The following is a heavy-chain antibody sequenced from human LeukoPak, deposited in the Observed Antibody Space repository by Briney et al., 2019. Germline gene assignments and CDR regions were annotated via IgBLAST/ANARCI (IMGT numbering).Heavy chain of an antibody. Sequence: SETLSLTCTVSGGSISSGGYYWSWIRQHPGKGLEWIGYIYYSGSTYYNPSLKSRVTVSVDTSKNQFSLKLSSVTAADTAVYYCARISTETTVTAFDYWGQGTLVTVSS. D-gene: IGHD4-17*01. J-gene: IGHJ4*02. V-gene: IGHV4-31*03. CDR3: ARISTETTVTAFDY. CDR1: GGSISSGGYY. CDR2: IYYSGST.